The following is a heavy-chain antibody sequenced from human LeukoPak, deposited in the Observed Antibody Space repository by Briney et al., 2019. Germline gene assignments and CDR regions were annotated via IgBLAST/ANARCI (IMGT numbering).Heavy chain of an antibody. Sequence: PGGSLRLSCAASGFTFSSYAMSWVRQAPGKGLEWVARLVYDARSDYANSVKGRFSISRDDSKNTLFLDMSNLRVVDTALYYCARDLSAAFDFWGQGVLVTVSS. CDR2: LVYDARS. CDR3: ARDLSAAFDF. V-gene: IGHV3-33*08. CDR1: GFTFSSYA. J-gene: IGHJ4*02. D-gene: IGHD6-19*01.